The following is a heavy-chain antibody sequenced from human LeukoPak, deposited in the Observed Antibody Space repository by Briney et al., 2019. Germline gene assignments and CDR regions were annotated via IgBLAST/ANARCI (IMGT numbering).Heavy chain of an antibody. CDR1: GFTFSSYA. CDR3: ARDSGGLDAFDI. J-gene: IGHJ3*02. CDR2: ISGSGGST. D-gene: IGHD6-19*01. Sequence: GGSLRLSCAASGFTFSSYAMSWVRQAPGKGLEWVSAISGSGGSTYYADSVKGRFTISRDNSKNTLYLQMNSLRAEDTAVYYCARDSGGLDAFDIWGQGTMVTVSS. V-gene: IGHV3-23*01.